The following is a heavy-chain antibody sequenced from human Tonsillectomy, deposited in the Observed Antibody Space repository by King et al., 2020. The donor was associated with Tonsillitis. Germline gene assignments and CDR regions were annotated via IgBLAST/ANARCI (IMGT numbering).Heavy chain of an antibody. V-gene: IGHV1-18*01. CDR1: GYTFISYS. D-gene: IGHD3-10*01. J-gene: IGHJ6*04. CDR2: INAYNGDT. CDR3: ARDVSMVRGGYDV. Sequence: QLVQSGVEVQKPGASVKVSCKASGYTFISYSIAWVRQAPGQGLEWMGWINAYNGDTKYAQKLQGRVNMTTDTSTSTAYMELRSLRSDDTAVYYCARDVSMVRGGYDVWGKGTTVTVSS.